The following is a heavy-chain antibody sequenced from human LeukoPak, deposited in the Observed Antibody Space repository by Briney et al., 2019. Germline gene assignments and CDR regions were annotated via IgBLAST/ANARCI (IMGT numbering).Heavy chain of an antibody. V-gene: IGHV4-34*01. CDR3: ARGQYYYDSSGLDY. Sequence: SETLSLTCAVYGGSFSGYYWSWIRQPPGKGLEWIGEINHSGSTNYNPSLKSRVTISVDTSKNQFSLKPSSVTAADTAVYYCARGQYYYDSSGLDYWGQGTLVTVSS. D-gene: IGHD3-22*01. J-gene: IGHJ4*02. CDR2: INHSGST. CDR1: GGSFSGYY.